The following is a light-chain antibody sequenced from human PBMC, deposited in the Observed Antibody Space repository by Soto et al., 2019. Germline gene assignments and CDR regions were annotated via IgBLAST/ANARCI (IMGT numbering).Light chain of an antibody. CDR2: DVT. CDR1: RSDVGGYNY. Sequence: QLVLTQPASVSGSPGQSITISCTGTRSDVGGYNYVSWYQHHPGKAPKLIIYDVTNRPSGVSNPFSGSKSGNTASLTISGHQPKDEADYYCSSYTTSNTRQIVFGTGTKVTVL. J-gene: IGLJ1*01. CDR3: SSYTTSNTRQIV. V-gene: IGLV2-14*03.